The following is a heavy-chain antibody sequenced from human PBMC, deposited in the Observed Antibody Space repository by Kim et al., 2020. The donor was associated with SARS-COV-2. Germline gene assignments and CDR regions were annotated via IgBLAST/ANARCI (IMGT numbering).Heavy chain of an antibody. CDR3: AKAPDESDY. J-gene: IGHJ4*02. Sequence: GSTHYTESAKGRFNISRDNPKNTLYVQMNSPRAMATAVYYCAKAPDESDYWGQGTLVTVSS. CDR2: GST. V-gene: IGHV3-23*01.